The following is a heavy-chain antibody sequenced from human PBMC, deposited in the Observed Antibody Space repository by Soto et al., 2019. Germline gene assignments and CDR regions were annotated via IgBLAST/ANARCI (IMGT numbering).Heavy chain of an antibody. CDR2: IYPGDSDT. D-gene: IGHD6-13*01. J-gene: IGHJ6*02. CDR1: GYSFTSYW. V-gene: IGHV5-51*01. CDR3: ARRTLSSSWYGYYYGMDV. Sequence: GESQTISCKGSGYSFTSYWIGWVRQMPGKGPEWTGIIYPGDSDTRYSPSFQGQVTISADKSISTAYLQWSSLKASDTAMYYCARRTLSSSWYGYYYGMDVWGQGTTVTVSS.